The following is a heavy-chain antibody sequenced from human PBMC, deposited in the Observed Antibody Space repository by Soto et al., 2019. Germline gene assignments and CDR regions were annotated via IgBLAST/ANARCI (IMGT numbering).Heavy chain of an antibody. J-gene: IGHJ5*02. CDR2: IYHSGST. V-gene: IGHV4-30-2*01. D-gene: IGHD2-2*01. CDR1: GGSISSGGYS. CDR3: ARIVLVPLRGNWFDP. Sequence: QLQLQESGSGLVKPSQTLSLTCAVSGGSISSGGYSWSWIRQPPGKGLEWIGYIYHSGSTYYNPFLKSRVTISVDRSKNQFSLKLSSVTAADTAVYYCARIVLVPLRGNWFDPWGQGTLVTVSS.